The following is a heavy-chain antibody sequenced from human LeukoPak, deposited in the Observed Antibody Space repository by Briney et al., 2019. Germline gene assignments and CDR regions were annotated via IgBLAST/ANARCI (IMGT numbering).Heavy chain of an antibody. D-gene: IGHD4-23*01. J-gene: IGHJ4*02. CDR3: ARGLGEPPGRLHYGGNSGPYYFDY. CDR2: IYYSGST. CDR1: GGSISSGGYY. V-gene: IGHV4-31*03. Sequence: SQTLSLTCTVSGGSISSGGYYWSWIRQHPGKGLEWIGYIYYSGSTNYNPSLKSRVTISVDTSKNQFSLKLSSVTAADTAVYYCARGLGEPPGRLHYGGNSGPYYFDYWGQGTLVTVSS.